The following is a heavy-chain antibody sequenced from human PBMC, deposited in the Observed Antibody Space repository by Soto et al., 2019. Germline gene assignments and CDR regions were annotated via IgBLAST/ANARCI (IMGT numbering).Heavy chain of an antibody. Sequence: PWGSLRLSCVASGFTFIIYSMNFFRQAPGKGLEWVSSISRSSSFICYTDSVKGRFTISRDNAENSLYLQMNSLRAEDTAVYYCARDMTSGTNDYWGQGALVTVSS. CDR3: ARDMTSGTNDY. V-gene: IGHV3-21*01. CDR2: ISRSSSFI. D-gene: IGHD1-7*01. CDR1: GFTFIIYS. J-gene: IGHJ4*02.